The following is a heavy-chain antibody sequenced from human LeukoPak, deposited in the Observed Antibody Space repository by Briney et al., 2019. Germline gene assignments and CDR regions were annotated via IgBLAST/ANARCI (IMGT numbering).Heavy chain of an antibody. D-gene: IGHD2-2*02. CDR3: ARRIVVPAAIPYYRGMDV. CDR2: INHSGST. V-gene: IGHV4-34*01. Sequence: SETLSLTCAVYGGSFSGYYWSWIRQPPGKGLEWIGEINHSGSTNYNPSLKSRVTISVDTSKNQFSLKLSSVTAADTAVYYCARRIVVPAAIPYYRGMDVWGQGTTVTVSS. CDR1: GGSFSGYY. J-gene: IGHJ6*02.